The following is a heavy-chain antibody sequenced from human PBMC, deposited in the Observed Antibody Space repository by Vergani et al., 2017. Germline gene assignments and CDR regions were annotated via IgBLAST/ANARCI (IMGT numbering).Heavy chain of an antibody. CDR2: INPNSGGT. V-gene: IGHV1-2*02. J-gene: IGHJ4*02. CDR1: GYTFTGDY. CDR3: ARDGEDYYGSSGPSGY. D-gene: IGHD3-22*01. Sequence: QVQLVQSGAEVKKPGASVKVSCKASGYTFTGDYMHWVRKAPGQGLEWKGWINPNSGGTNYAQKFQGRVTMTRDTSISTAYMELSRLRSDDTAVYYCARDGEDYYGSSGPSGYWGQGTLVTVSS.